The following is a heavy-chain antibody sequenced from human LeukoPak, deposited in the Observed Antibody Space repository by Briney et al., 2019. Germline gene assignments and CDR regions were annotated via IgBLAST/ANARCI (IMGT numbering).Heavy chain of an antibody. Sequence: GGSLRLSCAASGFTFSSYWMSWVRQAPGKGLEWVANIKQDGSEKYYVDSVKGRFAISRDNAKNSLYLQMNSLRAEDTAVYYCAGELVQNDAFDIWGQGTMVTVSS. CDR2: IKQDGSEK. J-gene: IGHJ3*02. D-gene: IGHD2-8*02. V-gene: IGHV3-7*01. CDR1: GFTFSSYW. CDR3: AGELVQNDAFDI.